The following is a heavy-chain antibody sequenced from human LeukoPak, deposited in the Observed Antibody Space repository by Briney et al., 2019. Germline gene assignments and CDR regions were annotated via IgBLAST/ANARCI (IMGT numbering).Heavy chain of an antibody. J-gene: IGHJ4*02. D-gene: IGHD3-3*01. CDR1: GGSISSGDYY. CDR3: ARGLRFLEWLLSPTPYFDY. CDR2: IYYSGST. V-gene: IGHV4-31*03. Sequence: SETLSLTCTVSGGSISSGDYYWSWIRQHPGKGLEWIGYIYYSGSTYYNPSLKSRVTISVDTSKNQFSLKLSSVTAADTAVYYCARGLRFLEWLLSPTPYFDYWGQGTLVTVSS.